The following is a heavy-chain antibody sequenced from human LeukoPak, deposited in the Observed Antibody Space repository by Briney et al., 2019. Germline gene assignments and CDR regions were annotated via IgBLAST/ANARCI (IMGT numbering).Heavy chain of an antibody. D-gene: IGHD2-2*01. CDR2: ISWNSGRI. Sequence: GRSLRLSCAASGFSYDDYGMHWVRQAPGKGLEWVAGISWNSGRITYAASVKGRFTISRDNAKNSLFLQMDSLGAEDTAVYYCARAPPAGYLNDYWGQGTLVTVSS. CDR3: ARAPPAGYLNDY. J-gene: IGHJ4*02. V-gene: IGHV3-9*01. CDR1: GFSYDDYG.